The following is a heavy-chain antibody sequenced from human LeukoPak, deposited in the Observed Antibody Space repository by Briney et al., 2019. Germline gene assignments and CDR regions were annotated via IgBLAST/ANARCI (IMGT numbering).Heavy chain of an antibody. J-gene: IGHJ5*02. CDR1: GFAFRTYD. V-gene: IGHV3-13*01. CDR3: ARGLPGGLDP. D-gene: IGHD2-21*02. Sequence: GGSPRLSCATSGFAFRTYDMHWVRHVTGKGLEWVSSISAAGNTYYSGSVKGRFTISRENVKNSFYLQINSLRGGDTAVYYCARGLPGGLDPWGQGTLVTVSS. CDR2: ISAAGNT.